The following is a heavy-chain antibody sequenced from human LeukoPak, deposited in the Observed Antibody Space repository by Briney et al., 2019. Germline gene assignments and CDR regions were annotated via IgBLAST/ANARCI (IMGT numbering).Heavy chain of an antibody. J-gene: IGHJ3*01. CDR3: ASPMPFMVRGLHGIDGFDV. D-gene: IGHD3-10*01. CDR2: IQHSGST. CDR1: GGSISSYY. Sequence: SETLSLTCTVSGGSISSYYWSWIRQPPGKGPEWIGHIQHSGSTHYNSSLKSRVTISMDRSKNQFSLKLNFVTAADTAVYYCASPMPFMVRGLHGIDGFDVWGQGTMVTVSS. V-gene: IGHV4-59*12.